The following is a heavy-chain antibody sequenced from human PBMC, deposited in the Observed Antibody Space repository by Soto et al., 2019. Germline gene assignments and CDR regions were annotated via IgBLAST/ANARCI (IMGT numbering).Heavy chain of an antibody. CDR3: ARHDLDGYRY. J-gene: IGHJ4*02. V-gene: IGHV4-39*01. CDR2: IYYSGST. CDR1: GGSISSSSFY. Sequence: QLQLQESGPGLVKPSETLSLTCTVSGGSISSSSFYWGWIRQAPGRGLEWIASIYYSGSTYYNPSLKSRVTISVDTSKNQFSLKLRSVTAADTAVYYCARHDLDGYRYWGQGTLVTVSS. D-gene: IGHD3-16*02.